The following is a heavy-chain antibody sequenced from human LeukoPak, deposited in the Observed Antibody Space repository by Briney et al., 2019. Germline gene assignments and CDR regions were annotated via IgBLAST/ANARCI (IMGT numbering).Heavy chain of an antibody. CDR3: ARSGSSSWYSH. CDR2: INHSGST. J-gene: IGHJ4*02. D-gene: IGHD6-13*01. CDR1: GGSFSGYY. V-gene: IGHV4-34*01. Sequence: PLETLSLTCAVYGGSFSGYYWSWIRQPPGKGLEWIGEINHSGSTNYNPSLKSRVTISVDTSKNQLSLKLSSVTAADTAVYYCARSGSSSWYSHWGQGTLVTVSS.